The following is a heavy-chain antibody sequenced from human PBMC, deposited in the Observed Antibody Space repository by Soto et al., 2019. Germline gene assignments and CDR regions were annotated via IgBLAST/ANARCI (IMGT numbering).Heavy chain of an antibody. CDR3: ARGPATYYYDSSGFNWFDP. V-gene: IGHV3-48*02. CDR2: ISSSSSTI. CDR1: GFTFSSYS. D-gene: IGHD3-22*01. Sequence: LGLSCAASGFTFSSYSMNWVRQAPGKGLEWVSYISSSSSTIYYADSVKGRFTISRDNAKNSLYLQMNSLRDEDTAVYYCARGPATYYYDSSGFNWFDPWGQGTLVTVSS. J-gene: IGHJ5*02.